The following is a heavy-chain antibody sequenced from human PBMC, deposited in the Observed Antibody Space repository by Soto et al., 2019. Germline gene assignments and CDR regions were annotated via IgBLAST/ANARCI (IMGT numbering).Heavy chain of an antibody. V-gene: IGHV3-30*18. CDR3: AKDWDYRGDLDY. J-gene: IGHJ4*02. CDR2: ISNDGSKK. CDR1: GFTVTNYG. D-gene: IGHD3-10*01. Sequence: QVQLVESEGGVVQPGTSLRLSCAASGFTVTNYGMHWVRQARGKGLEWVATISNDGSKKYNADSVKGRFTISRDNSKNMLYLQMNSLRPEDTAVYYCAKDWDYRGDLDYWGQGTLVTVSS.